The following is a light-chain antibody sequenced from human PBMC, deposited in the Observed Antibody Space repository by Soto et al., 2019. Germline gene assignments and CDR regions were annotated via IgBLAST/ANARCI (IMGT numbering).Light chain of an antibody. CDR1: STDVGGYNY. J-gene: IGLJ1*01. CDR3: SSYTSSSTLEV. V-gene: IGLV2-14*01. CDR2: DVR. Sequence: QSLLTQPASVSGSPGQSITISCTGTSTDVGGYNYVSWYQQHPGKAPKLMIYDVRNRPSGVSNRFSGSKSGNTASLTISGLQAEDEADYYCSSYTSSSTLEVFGTGTKVTVL.